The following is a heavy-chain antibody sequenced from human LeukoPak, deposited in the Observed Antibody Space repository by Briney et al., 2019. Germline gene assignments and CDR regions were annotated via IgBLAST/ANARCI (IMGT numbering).Heavy chain of an antibody. V-gene: IGHV3-23*01. CDR3: AKDPLWFGELLDY. CDR1: GFTFSSYA. J-gene: IGHJ4*02. D-gene: IGHD3-10*01. CDR2: ISGSGGST. Sequence: GGSLRLSCAASGFTFSSYAMSWVRQAPGKGLEWVSAISGSGGSTYYADSVKGRFTISRDSSKNTLYLQMNSLRAEDTAVYYCAKDPLWFGELLDYWGQGTLVTVSS.